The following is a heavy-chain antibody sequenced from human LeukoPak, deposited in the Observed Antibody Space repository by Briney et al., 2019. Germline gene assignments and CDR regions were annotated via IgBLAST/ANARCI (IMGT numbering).Heavy chain of an antibody. CDR2: IYTSGST. D-gene: IGHD4-17*01. J-gene: IGHJ4*02. CDR3: ARARRGDYGDKYYFDY. V-gene: IGHV4-4*07. CDR1: GGSISSYY. Sequence: SETLSLTCTVSGGSISSYYWSWVRQPAGKGLEWIGRIYTSGSTNYNPSLKSRVTMSVDTSNNQFSLKLSSVTAADTAVYYCARARRGDYGDKYYFDYWGQGTLVTVSS.